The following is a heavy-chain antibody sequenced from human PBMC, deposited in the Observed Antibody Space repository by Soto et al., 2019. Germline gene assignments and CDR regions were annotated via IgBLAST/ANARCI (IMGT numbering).Heavy chain of an antibody. V-gene: IGHV4-34*01. J-gene: IGHJ3*02. CDR3: ASVGYGDYGAFDI. CDR2: INHSGST. D-gene: IGHD4-17*01. Sequence: SETLSLTCAVYGGSFSGYYWSWIRQPPGKGLEWIGEINHSGSTNYNPSLKSRVTISVDTSKNQFSLKLSSVTAADTAVYYCASVGYGDYGAFDIWGQGTMVTVSS. CDR1: GGSFSGYY.